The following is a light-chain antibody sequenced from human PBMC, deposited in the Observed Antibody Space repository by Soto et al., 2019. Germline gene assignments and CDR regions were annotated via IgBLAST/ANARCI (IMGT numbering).Light chain of an antibody. CDR2: DAS. J-gene: IGKJ4*02. V-gene: IGKV3-11*01. CDR3: QQRSNWPLT. CDR1: QSVSSS. Sequence: DIVLTQSPATLSLSPAERATLSCRASQSVSSSLAWYQQKPGQTPRLLIYDASNRATGIPARFNGSGSETDFPLTVSSLEPEDFAVYYCQQRSNWPLTFGGGTKVAIK.